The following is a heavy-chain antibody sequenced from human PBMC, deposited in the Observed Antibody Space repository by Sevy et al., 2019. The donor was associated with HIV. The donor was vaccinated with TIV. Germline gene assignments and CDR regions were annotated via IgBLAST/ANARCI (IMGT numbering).Heavy chain of an antibody. Sequence: KQSQTLSLTCAISGDSVSSNSAAWNWIRQSPSRGLEWLGRTYYRSKWYNDYAESVKSRITITPDTSKNHFSLQLNSVTPEDTAVYYCARDLPKRGIVGLARRAFFDYWGQGTLVTVSS. CDR1: GDSVSSNSAA. D-gene: IGHD1-26*01. V-gene: IGHV6-1*01. CDR2: TYYRSKWYN. CDR3: ARDLPKRGIVGLARRAFFDY. J-gene: IGHJ4*02.